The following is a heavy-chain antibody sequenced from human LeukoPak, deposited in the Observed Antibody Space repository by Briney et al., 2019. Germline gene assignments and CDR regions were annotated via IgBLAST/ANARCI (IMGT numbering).Heavy chain of an antibody. CDR1: GFTFSDHY. D-gene: IGHD4-23*01. J-gene: IGHJ4*02. CDR2: ISSGSTYT. CDR3: ARGDYGGDYFDY. V-gene: IGHV3-11*05. Sequence: PGGSLRLSCEVSGFTFSDHYMGWIRQAPGKRREWVSYISSGSTYTNYADSVEGRFTISRDNAKNSLYLQMNSLRAEDTAVYYCARGDYGGDYFDYWGQGTLVTVSS.